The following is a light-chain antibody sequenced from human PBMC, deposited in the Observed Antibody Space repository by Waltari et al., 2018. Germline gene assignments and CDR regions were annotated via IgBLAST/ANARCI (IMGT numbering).Light chain of an antibody. Sequence: SYELTQSPSVSVSPGLTASITCAGDKLGNRYVTWYQQKPGQSPVLVIYQYNRRPAWIPERFSGSNSGNTATLTISGTEAMDEADYYCQAWDSSTAVFGGGTKLTVL. CDR2: QYN. CDR3: QAWDSSTAV. J-gene: IGLJ2*01. CDR1: KLGNRY. V-gene: IGLV3-1*01.